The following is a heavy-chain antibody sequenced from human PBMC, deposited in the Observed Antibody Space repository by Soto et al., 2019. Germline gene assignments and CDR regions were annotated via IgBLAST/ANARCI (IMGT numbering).Heavy chain of an antibody. J-gene: IGHJ5*02. Sequence: SGPTLVNPTETLTLTCTVSGLSLSNAKLGVSWIRQPPGKALEWLAHIFSNDDKSYSTSLDRRLTISKDTSKSQVVLTMTNLDPVDSGTYYCALIKDCRRTDCFLESFDHWGQGTLVTVSS. D-gene: IGHD3-3*01. V-gene: IGHV2-26*01. CDR2: IFSNDDK. CDR3: ALIKDCRRTDCFLESFDH. CDR1: GLSLSNAKLG.